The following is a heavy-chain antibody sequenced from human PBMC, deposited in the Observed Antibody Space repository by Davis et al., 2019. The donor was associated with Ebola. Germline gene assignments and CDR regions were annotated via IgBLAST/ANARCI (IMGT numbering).Heavy chain of an antibody. CDR3: ATNYVITGTTRGKFDP. V-gene: IGHV1-8*01. J-gene: IGHJ5*02. D-gene: IGHD1-7*01. CDR1: GYTFTSYD. Sequence: ASVKVSCKASGYTFTSYDINWVRQATGQGLEWMGWMNPNSGNTGYAQKFQGRVTMTRNTSISTAYMELSSLRSEDTAVYYCATNYVITGTTRGKFDPWGQGTLVTVSS. CDR2: MNPNSGNT.